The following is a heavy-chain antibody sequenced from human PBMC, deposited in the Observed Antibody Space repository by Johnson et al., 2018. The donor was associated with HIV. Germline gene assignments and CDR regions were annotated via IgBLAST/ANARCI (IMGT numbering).Heavy chain of an antibody. CDR1: GFAFRTYW. Sequence: VQLVESGGGLVQPGGSLRLSCAASGFAFRTYWMVWVRQVPGKRPVWVARIYNDGSRTTYADSVRGRFTISRDNAKYTVDLQRNSLRVEDTAVYYCAKVDCGGDTCAGYDPFDLWGQGTLVTVSS. CDR2: IYNDGSRT. V-gene: IGHV3-74*03. D-gene: IGHD2-21*01. CDR3: AKVDCGGDTCAGYDPFDL. J-gene: IGHJ3*01.